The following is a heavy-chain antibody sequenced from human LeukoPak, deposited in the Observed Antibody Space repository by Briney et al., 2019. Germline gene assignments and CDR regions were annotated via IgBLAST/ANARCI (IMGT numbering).Heavy chain of an antibody. CDR2: IIPIFGTA. CDR1: GGTFSSYA. Sequence: SVKVSCKASGGTFSSYAIIWVRQAPGKGLEWMGGIIPIFGTANYAQKFQGRVTITADESTSTAYMELSSLRSEDTAVYYCARDGYYDFWSGLFDYWGQRTLDTVSS. CDR3: ARDGYYDFWSGLFDY. J-gene: IGHJ4*02. V-gene: IGHV1-69*01. D-gene: IGHD3-3*01.